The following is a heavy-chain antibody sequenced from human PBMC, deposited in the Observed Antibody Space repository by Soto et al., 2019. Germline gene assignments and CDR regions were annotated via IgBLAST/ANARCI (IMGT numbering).Heavy chain of an antibody. CDR2: ISYDGNNK. J-gene: IGHJ3*02. V-gene: IGHV3-30*18. D-gene: IGHD3-10*01. CDR1: GFTFSSYG. CDR3: AKNGPSSGSGAFDI. Sequence: QVQLVESGGGVVQPGRSLRLSCAASGFTFSSYGIHWVRQAPGKGLEWVAVISYDGNNKYYADSVKGRFTISRDNSKNTLYLQMNSLRAEDRAVYYCAKNGPSSGSGAFDIWGQGTMVTVSS.